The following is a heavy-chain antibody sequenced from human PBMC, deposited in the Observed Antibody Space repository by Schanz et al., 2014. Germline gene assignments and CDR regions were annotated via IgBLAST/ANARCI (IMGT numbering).Heavy chain of an antibody. CDR3: ARGGFFDSTSFDS. CDR2: INPSSGTT. CDR1: GYTFTSYY. V-gene: IGHV1-46*03. J-gene: IGHJ4*02. Sequence: QVQLEQSGAEVKKPGASVKVSCKASGYTFTSYYIHWVRQAPGQGLEWMGKINPSSGTTRIAQNCQGRLTVTSDTSTSTVNMELSSLRSEDTAVYYCARGGFFDSTSFDSWGQGTLVTVSS. D-gene: IGHD2-2*01.